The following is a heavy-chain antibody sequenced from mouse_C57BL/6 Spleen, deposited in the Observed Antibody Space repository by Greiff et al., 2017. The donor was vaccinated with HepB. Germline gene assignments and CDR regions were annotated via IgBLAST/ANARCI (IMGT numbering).Heavy chain of an antibody. CDR2: ISSGSSTI. CDR3: ARTTVVATRAMDY. J-gene: IGHJ4*01. Sequence: EVQVVESGGGLVKPGGSLKLSCAASGFTFSDYGMHWVRQAPEKGLEWVAYISSGSSTIYYADTVKGRFTISRDNAKNTLFLQMTSLRSEDTAMYYCARTTVVATRAMDYWGQGTSVTVSS. V-gene: IGHV5-17*01. D-gene: IGHD1-1*01. CDR1: GFTFSDYG.